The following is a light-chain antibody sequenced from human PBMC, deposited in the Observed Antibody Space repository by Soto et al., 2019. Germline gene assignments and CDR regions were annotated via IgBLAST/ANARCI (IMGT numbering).Light chain of an antibody. CDR1: SGHSTYI. V-gene: IGLV4-60*02. CDR3: ETWDTNTRV. J-gene: IGLJ1*01. Sequence: QAVVAQSSSASASLGSSVRLTCTLSSGHSTYIIAWHQQQPGTAPRYLMNLEGSGSYNKGSGVPDRFSGSSSGADRYLTISNLQFEDEADYYCETWDTNTRVFGTGTKLTVL. CDR2: LEGSGSY.